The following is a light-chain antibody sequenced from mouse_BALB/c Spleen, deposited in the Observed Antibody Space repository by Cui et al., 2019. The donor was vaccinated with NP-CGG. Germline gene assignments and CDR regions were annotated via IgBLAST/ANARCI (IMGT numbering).Light chain of an antibody. Sequence: QAVVTQESALTTSPGDTVTLTCRSSTGPVTTSNYANWVQEKPEHLFTGLIGGTNNRAPGVPARFSGSLIGDKAALTITGAQTEDEAIYFCALWYSNHWVFGGGTKLTVL. V-gene: IGLV1*01. CDR2: GTN. J-gene: IGLJ1*01. CDR3: ALWYSNHWV. CDR1: TGPVTTSNY.